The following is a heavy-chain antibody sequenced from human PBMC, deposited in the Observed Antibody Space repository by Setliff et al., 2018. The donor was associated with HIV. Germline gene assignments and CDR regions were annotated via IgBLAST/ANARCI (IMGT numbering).Heavy chain of an antibody. CDR1: SGSISSGSYY. D-gene: IGHD6-6*01. V-gene: IGHV4-39*07. Sequence: ASETLSLTCTVSSGSISSGSYYWGWIRQPPGKGLEWIGSIYHSGSTYYNPSLKSRVTISIDTSKNQFSLKLTSVTAADTAVYYCARAGSAAASPLDYWGQGTLVTVSS. J-gene: IGHJ4*02. CDR3: ARAGSAAASPLDY. CDR2: IYHSGST.